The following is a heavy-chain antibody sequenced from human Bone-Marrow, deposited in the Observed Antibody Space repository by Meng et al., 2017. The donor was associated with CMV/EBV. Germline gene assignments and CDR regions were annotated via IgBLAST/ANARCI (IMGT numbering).Heavy chain of an antibody. V-gene: IGHV3-53*01. J-gene: IGHJ6*02. CDR3: ARDSASWAAAALPDYYYYGMDV. Sequence: GGSLRLSCAASGFTVSSNYMSWVRQAPGKGLEWVSVIYSGGSTYYADSVKGRFTISRDNSKNTLYLQMNSLRAEDTAVYYCARDSASWAAAALPDYYYYGMDVCGQGTTVTVSS. CDR2: IYSGGST. D-gene: IGHD6-13*01. CDR1: GFTVSSNY.